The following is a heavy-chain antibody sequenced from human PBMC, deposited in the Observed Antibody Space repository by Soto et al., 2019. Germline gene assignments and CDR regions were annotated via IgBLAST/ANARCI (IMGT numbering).Heavy chain of an antibody. Sequence: GGSLRLSCAASGFTFSSYSMNWVRQAPGKGLEWVSYISSSSSTIYYADSVKGRFTISRDNAKNSLYLQMNSLRAEDTAVYYCAREGEYCSSTSCYDPQGNYYYYYYMDVWGKGTTVTVSS. CDR2: ISSSSSTI. J-gene: IGHJ6*03. V-gene: IGHV3-48*01. CDR1: GFTFSSYS. CDR3: AREGEYCSSTSCYDPQGNYYYYYYMDV. D-gene: IGHD2-2*01.